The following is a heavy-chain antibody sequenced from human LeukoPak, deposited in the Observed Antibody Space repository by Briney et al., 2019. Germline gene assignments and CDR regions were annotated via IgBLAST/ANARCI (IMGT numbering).Heavy chain of an antibody. CDR1: GYTFTSYD. V-gene: IGHV1-8*01. CDR2: MNPNSGNT. D-gene: IGHD3-22*01. CDR3: ARVEKRVGYDSGGLQSWRAFDF. Sequence: ASVKVSCKASGYTFTSYDINWVRQATGQGLEWMGWMNPNSGNTGYAQKFQGRVTMTRNTSISTAYMELSSLRSEDTAVYYCARVEKRVGYDSGGLQSWRAFDFWGQGTMVTVSS. J-gene: IGHJ3*01.